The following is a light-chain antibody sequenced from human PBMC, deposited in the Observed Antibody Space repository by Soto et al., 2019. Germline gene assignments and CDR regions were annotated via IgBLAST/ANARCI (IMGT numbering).Light chain of an antibody. CDR1: QSISSW. J-gene: IGKJ1*01. CDR3: QQYNSYWT. V-gene: IGKV1-5*03. Sequence: DIQMTQSPSTLSASIGDRVTITCRASQSISSWLAWYQQKPGKAPKLLIYKASSLEGGVPSRFSGSGSGAEFTLTISSLQPDDFATYYCQQYNSYWTSGQGTKVEIK. CDR2: KAS.